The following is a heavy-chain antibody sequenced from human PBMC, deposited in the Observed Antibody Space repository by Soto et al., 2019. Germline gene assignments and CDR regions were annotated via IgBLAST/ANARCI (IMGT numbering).Heavy chain of an antibody. D-gene: IGHD3-10*01. Sequence: QVQLVQSGAEVKKPGASVKVSCKASGYTFTSYDINWVRQAPGQGLEWMGWKNPNSGNTGYAQKFQGRAPMTTNTSINTAYMELSSLTSEDTAVYYCARGHGASGSFYKFDYWGQGTLVTVSS. CDR1: GYTFTSYD. V-gene: IGHV1-8*01. J-gene: IGHJ4*02. CDR2: KNPNSGNT. CDR3: ARGHGASGSFYKFDY.